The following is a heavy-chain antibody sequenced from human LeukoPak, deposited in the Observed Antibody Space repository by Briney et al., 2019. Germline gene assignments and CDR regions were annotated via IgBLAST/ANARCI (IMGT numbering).Heavy chain of an antibody. Sequence: PSQTLSLTCTVSGASVNSGDYYWTWIRQPAGKRLEWIGRIYTSGTTNYNPSLKSRVTISIDASKNQFSLRLSSVTAADTAVYYCTRGGELMNFWGQGTLVTVSS. D-gene: IGHD1-26*01. J-gene: IGHJ4*02. CDR2: IYTSGTT. CDR1: GASVNSGDYY. V-gene: IGHV4-61*02. CDR3: TRGGELMNF.